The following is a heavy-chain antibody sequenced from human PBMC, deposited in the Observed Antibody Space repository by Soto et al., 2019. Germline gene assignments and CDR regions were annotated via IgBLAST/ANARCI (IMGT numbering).Heavy chain of an antibody. D-gene: IGHD1-26*01. J-gene: IGHJ4*02. V-gene: IGHV1-8*01. CDR3: ARGVTAGVDY. CDR2: MKPNSGRT. Sequence: QVQLVQSGAEVREPGASVKVSCKASGYSFTSLDINWVRQTTGQGLEWMGWMKPNSGRTGYAQKFQGRVTMTRDTSINTAYMELSSLTSDDTAFYYCARGVTAGVDYWGQGTLVTVSS. CDR1: GYSFTSLD.